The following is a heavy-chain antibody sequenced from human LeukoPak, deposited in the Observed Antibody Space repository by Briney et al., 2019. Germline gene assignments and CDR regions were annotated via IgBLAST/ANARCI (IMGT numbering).Heavy chain of an antibody. CDR3: IRGGIQVSGIDAFDI. CDR1: GFTFSSYD. D-gene: IGHD5/OR15-5a*01. V-gene: IGHV3-13*01. Sequence: GVSLRLSCAASGFTFSSYDMHWVRHAPGRGLEWVSAIGIAGDTYYPDSVKGRFTISRENAKNSMYLQMNSLKDGATAVYYCIRGGIQVSGIDAFDIRGQGTMVTVSS. CDR2: IGIAGDT. J-gene: IGHJ3*02.